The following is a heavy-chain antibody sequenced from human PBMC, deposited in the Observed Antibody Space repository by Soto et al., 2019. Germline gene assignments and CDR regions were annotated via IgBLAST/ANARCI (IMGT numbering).Heavy chain of an antibody. CDR3: ARQRTTVVTQAYFDH. J-gene: IGHJ4*02. CDR2: IYYSGRT. Sequence: SETLSLTCIVSGESISSSSYYWGWIRQPPGKGLEWIGSIYYSGRTYYNPSFKSRVTVSIDTSKNQFSLKLSSVTATDTAVYYCARQRTTVVTQAYFDHWRQGALVTVYS. V-gene: IGHV4-39*01. D-gene: IGHD2-21*02. CDR1: GESISSSSYY.